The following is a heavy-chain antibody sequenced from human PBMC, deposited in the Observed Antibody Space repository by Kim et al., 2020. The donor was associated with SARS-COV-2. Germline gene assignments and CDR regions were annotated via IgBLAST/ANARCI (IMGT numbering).Heavy chain of an antibody. CDR1: GFTFDDYA. CDR2: ISWNSGSI. Sequence: GGSLRLSCAASGFTFDDYAMHWVRQAPGKGLEWVSGISWNSGSIGYADSVKGRFTISRDNAKNSLYLQMNSLRAEDTALYYCAKDSVEWEQKHRRAFDIWGQGTMVTVSS. CDR3: AKDSVEWEQKHRRAFDI. V-gene: IGHV3-9*01. D-gene: IGHD1-26*01. J-gene: IGHJ3*02.